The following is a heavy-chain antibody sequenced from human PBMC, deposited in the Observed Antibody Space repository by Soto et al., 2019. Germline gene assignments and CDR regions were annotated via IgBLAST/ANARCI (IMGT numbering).Heavy chain of an antibody. D-gene: IGHD5-12*01. J-gene: IGHJ6*03. CDR3: ARELRFSNQYYYYYMDV. CDR2: IIPILGIA. V-gene: IGHV1-69*04. Sequence: SVKVSCKASGGTFSSYTISWVRQAPGQGLEWMGRIIPILGIANYAQKFQGRVTITADKSTSTAYMELSSLRSEDTAVYYCARELRFSNQYYYYYMDVWGKGTTVTVSS. CDR1: GGTFSSYT.